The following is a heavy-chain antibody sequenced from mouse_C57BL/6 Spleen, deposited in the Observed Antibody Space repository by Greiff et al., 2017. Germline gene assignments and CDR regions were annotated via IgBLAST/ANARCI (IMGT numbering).Heavy chain of an antibody. Sequence: QVQLQQSGPELVKPGASVKISCKASGYAFSSSWMNWVKQRPGKGLEWIGRIYPGDGDTNYNGKFKGKATLTADKSSSTAYMQLSSLTSEDSAVYFCARGWGKGFDYWGQGTTLTVSS. CDR1: GYAFSSSW. V-gene: IGHV1-82*01. CDR2: IYPGDGDT. J-gene: IGHJ2*01. CDR3: ARGWGKGFDY. D-gene: IGHD3-3*01.